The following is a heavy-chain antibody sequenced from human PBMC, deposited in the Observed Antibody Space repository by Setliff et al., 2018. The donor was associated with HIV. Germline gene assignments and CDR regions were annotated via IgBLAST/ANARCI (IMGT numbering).Heavy chain of an antibody. CDR1: GYSFSTYW. V-gene: IGHV5-51*01. CDR2: IYPGDSDT. J-gene: IGHJ6*03. D-gene: IGHD3-3*01. Sequence: GESLKISCKGSGYSFSTYWIGWVRQMPGKGLEWMGIIYPGDSDTTYSPSFQGQVTISADKSISTAYLQWSSLKASDTAMYYCARQTRQLEFLEWLSPHYYHYYYMDVWGQGTTVTVSS. CDR3: ARQTRQLEFLEWLSPHYYHYYYMDV.